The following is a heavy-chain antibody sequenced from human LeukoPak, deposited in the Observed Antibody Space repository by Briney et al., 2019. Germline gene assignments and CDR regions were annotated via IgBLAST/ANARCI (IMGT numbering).Heavy chain of an antibody. CDR3: ARESTSEYSSGWYAFDY. CDR1: GYTFTGYY. J-gene: IGHJ4*02. V-gene: IGHV1-46*01. CDR2: INPSGGST. Sequence: ASVKVSCKASGYTFTGYYMHWVRQAPGQGLEWMGIINPSGGSTSYAQKFQGRVTMTSDTSTSTVYMELSSLRSEDTAVYYCARESTSEYSSGWYAFDYWGQGTLVTVSS. D-gene: IGHD6-19*01.